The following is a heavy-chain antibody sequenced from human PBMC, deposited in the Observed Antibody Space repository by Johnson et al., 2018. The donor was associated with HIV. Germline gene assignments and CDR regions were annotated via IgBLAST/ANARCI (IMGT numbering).Heavy chain of an antibody. Sequence: VQLVESGGGLVQPGGSLRLSFAASGLTFGGYAMPWVRQATGKGLEWVSAIGTAGAHNGPAPLKGRFTTSSENAKNPVYLQMNSLRAGDTAGYYCARAPSWVGAFDIWGQGTMVTVSS. CDR3: ARAPSWVGAFDI. CDR2: IGTAGA. J-gene: IGHJ3*02. V-gene: IGHV3-13*05. CDR1: GLTFGGYA. D-gene: IGHD1-26*01.